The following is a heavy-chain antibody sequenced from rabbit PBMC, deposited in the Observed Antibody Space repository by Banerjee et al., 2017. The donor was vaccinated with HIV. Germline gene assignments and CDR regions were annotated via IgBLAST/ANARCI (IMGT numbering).Heavy chain of an antibody. V-gene: IGHV1S47*01. CDR1: RFSFSDRDV. CDR3: VRDQARMLDL. CDR2: IDPIFTTT. J-gene: IGHJ4*01. Sequence: QEQLVESGGGLVQPEGSLTLTCKASRFSFSDRDVMCWVRQAPGKGLEWIGYIDPIFTTTHYASWVNGRFTISRDIDQNTLYLQLNSLTAADTATYFCVRDQARMLDLWGPGTLVTVS. D-gene: IGHD6-1*01.